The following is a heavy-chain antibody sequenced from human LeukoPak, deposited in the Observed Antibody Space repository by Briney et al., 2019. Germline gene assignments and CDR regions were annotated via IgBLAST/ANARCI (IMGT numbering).Heavy chain of an antibody. D-gene: IGHD6-19*01. CDR1: GFTFSSYS. CDR2: ISSSSSYI. J-gene: IGHJ6*03. CDR3: ARVWEAVAAEYYMDV. V-gene: IGHV3-21*01. Sequence: GGSLRLSCAASGFTFSSYSMNWVRQAPGKGLEWVSSISSSSSYIYYADSVKGRFTISRDNAKNSLYLQMNSLRAEDTAVYYCARVWEAVAAEYYMDVWGKGTTVTVSS.